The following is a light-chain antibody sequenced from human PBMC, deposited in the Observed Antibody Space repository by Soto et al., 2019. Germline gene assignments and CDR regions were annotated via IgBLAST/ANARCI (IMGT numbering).Light chain of an antibody. CDR1: SSDVGDYNY. V-gene: IGLV2-11*01. J-gene: IGLJ1*01. CDR2: DVS. CDR3: CSYAGSYTYV. Sequence: QSALTQPRSVSGSPGQSVTISCTGTSSDVGDYNYVSWYQQHPGKAPKLMMYDVSKWPSGVPDRFSGSKSGNTASLTISGLQAEDEADYYCCSYAGSYTYVFGTGTKLTVL.